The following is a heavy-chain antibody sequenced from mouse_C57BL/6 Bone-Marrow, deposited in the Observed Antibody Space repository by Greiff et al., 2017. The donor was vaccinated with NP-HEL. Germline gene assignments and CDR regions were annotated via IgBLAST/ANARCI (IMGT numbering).Heavy chain of an antibody. D-gene: IGHD1-1*01. CDR3: ARNSTVVAPFAY. CDR1: GYTFTDYN. J-gene: IGHJ3*01. CDR2: INPNNGGT. Sequence: EVKLMESGPELVKPGASVKIPCKASGYTFTDYNMDWVKQSHGKSLEWIGDINPNNGGTIYNQKFKGKATLTVDKSSSTAYMELRSLTSEDTAVYYCARNSTVVAPFAYWGQGTLVTVSA. V-gene: IGHV1-18*01.